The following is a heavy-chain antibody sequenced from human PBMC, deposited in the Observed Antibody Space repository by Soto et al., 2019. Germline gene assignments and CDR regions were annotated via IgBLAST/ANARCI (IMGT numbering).Heavy chain of an antibody. CDR1: GYTFTGYY. Sequence: ASVKVSCKASGYTFTGYYMHWVRQAPGQGLEWMGWINPSSGGTNYAQKFQGWVTMTRDTSISTAYMELSRLRSDDTAVYYCATAKRNGPAAMYYYYYYYGMDVWGQGTTVTVSS. V-gene: IGHV1-2*04. CDR2: INPSSGGT. CDR3: ATAKRNGPAAMYYYYYYYGMDV. D-gene: IGHD2-2*01. J-gene: IGHJ6*02.